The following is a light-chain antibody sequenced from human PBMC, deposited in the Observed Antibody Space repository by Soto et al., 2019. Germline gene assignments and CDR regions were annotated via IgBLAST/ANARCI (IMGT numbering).Light chain of an antibody. Sequence: DIQMTQSPSTLSASVGDRVTITCRASQSISSWLAWYQQKPGKAPKLLIYKASSLESGVPSRFSGSGSGTEFILTISSLQPDDFATYYCKQYNSYPFTFGGGTKVEIK. CDR1: QSISSW. J-gene: IGKJ4*01. CDR3: KQYNSYPFT. CDR2: KAS. V-gene: IGKV1-5*03.